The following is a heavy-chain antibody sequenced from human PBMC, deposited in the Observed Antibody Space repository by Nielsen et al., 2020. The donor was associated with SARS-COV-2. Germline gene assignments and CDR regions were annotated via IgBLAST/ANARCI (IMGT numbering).Heavy chain of an antibody. D-gene: IGHD2-2*01. CDR3: ASDSNSYNYYYYYGMDV. CDR1: GFPFSSHG. Sequence: GESLKISCAASGFPFSSHGMHWVRQAPAKGLEWVAVISYDGRNKYYADSVKGRFTISRDNSKNTLYLQMNSLRAEDTAVYYCASDSNSYNYYYYYGMDVWGQGTTVTVSS. V-gene: IGHV3-30*03. CDR2: ISYDGRNK. J-gene: IGHJ6*02.